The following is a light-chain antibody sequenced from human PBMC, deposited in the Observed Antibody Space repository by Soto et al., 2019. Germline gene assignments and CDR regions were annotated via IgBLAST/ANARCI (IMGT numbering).Light chain of an antibody. CDR1: SSDVGGYNF. CDR2: DVS. CDR3: WSYAGSYVV. Sequence: QSALTQPRSVSGSPGQSVTISCTGTSSDVGGYNFVSWYQQHAGKAPNLMLYDVSKRPSGVPYRCSGSKSGNTASLSSFRLQAEDEADYSGWSYAGSYVVFGGGTKLTVL. V-gene: IGLV2-11*01. J-gene: IGLJ2*01.